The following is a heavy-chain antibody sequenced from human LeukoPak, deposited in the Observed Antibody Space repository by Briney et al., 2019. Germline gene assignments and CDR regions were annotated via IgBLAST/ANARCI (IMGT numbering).Heavy chain of an antibody. D-gene: IGHD5-12*01. Sequence: SETLSLTCTVSGGSISSYYWSWIRQPPGKGLEWIGYIYYSGSTNYNPSLKSRVTISVDTSKNQFSLKLSSVTAADTAVYYCARGGGYSGYDLLDYWGQGTLVTVSS. CDR2: IYYSGST. CDR3: ARGGGYSGYDLLDY. V-gene: IGHV4-59*01. CDR1: GGSISSYY. J-gene: IGHJ4*02.